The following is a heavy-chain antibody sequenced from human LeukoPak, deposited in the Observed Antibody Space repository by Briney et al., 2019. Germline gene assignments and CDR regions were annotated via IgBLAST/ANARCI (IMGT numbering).Heavy chain of an antibody. CDR2: IRYDGSNK. CDR1: GFTSSSYG. V-gene: IGHV3-30*02. J-gene: IGHJ6*03. Sequence: GRSLRLSCAASGFTSSSYGMHWVRQAPGKGLEWVAFIRYDGSNKYYADSVKGRFTISRDNSKNTLYLQMNSLRAEDTAVYYCAKPWGYIVATTGGCMDVWGKGTTVTISS. CDR3: AKPWGYIVATTGGCMDV. D-gene: IGHD5-12*01.